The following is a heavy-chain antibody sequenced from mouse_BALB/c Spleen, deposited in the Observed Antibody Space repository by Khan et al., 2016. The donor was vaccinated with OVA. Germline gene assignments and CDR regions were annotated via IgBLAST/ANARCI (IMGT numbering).Heavy chain of an antibody. CDR3: AESNDYGSGLYAMGC. CDR1: GYTFTSYW. CDR2: IAPGSGST. J-gene: IGHJ4*01. V-gene: IGHV1S41*01. Sequence: DLVKPGASVKLSCKASGYTFTSYWINWIKQRPGQGLEWIGRIAPGSGSTSYTEMFKDKTILTVDTSSSTAYIQLISLSSEDSAVSFCAESNDYGSGLYAMGCWGQGTSVTVSS. D-gene: IGHD1-1*01.